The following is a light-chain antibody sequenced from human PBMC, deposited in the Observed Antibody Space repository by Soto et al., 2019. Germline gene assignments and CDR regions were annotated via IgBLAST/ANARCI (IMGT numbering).Light chain of an antibody. Sequence: EIVLTQSPGTRSLSPGERATLSCRASQSVSSSYLAWYQQKPGQAPRLLIYGASSRATGIPDRFSGSGSGTDFTLTISRLEPEYFAVYYCHQYDSSSLTFGGGTKVEIK. CDR2: GAS. CDR3: HQYDSSSLT. CDR1: QSVSSSY. V-gene: IGKV3-20*01. J-gene: IGKJ4*01.